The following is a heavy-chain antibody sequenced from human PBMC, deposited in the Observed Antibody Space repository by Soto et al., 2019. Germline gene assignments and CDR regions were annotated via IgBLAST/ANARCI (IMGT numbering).Heavy chain of an antibody. V-gene: IGHV4-39*01. CDR3: RRSSRYSTDV. D-gene: IGHD6-13*01. CDR2: IYSIGST. J-gene: IGHJ6*02. Sequence: QLQLQESGPGLVKPSETLSLTCTVSGGSISSSSYWGWIRQPPGKGLEWIGSIYSIGSTYYNPSLKSRVTRSVDTSKNQFSLKLSSVTAADTAVYYCRRSSRYSTDVWGQGTTVTVSS. CDR1: GGSISSSSY.